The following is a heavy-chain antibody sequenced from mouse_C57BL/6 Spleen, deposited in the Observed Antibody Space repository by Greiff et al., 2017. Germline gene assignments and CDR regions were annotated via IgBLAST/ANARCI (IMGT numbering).Heavy chain of an antibody. CDR3: ALLGRGAMED. V-gene: IGHV1-61*01. CDR2: IYPSDSET. CDR1: GYTFTSYW. Sequence: QVQLQQPGAELVRPGSSVKLSCKASGYTFTSYWMAWVKQRPGQGLEWIGNIYPSDSETHYNQKFKVKATLTVDKSSSTAYMQPSSLASEDSAVYYGALLGRGAMEDWGQGTSVTVSS. D-gene: IGHD4-1*01. J-gene: IGHJ4*01.